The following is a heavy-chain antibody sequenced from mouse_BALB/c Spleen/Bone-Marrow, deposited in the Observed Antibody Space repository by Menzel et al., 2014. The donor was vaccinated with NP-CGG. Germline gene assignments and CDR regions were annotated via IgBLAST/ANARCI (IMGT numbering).Heavy chain of an antibody. J-gene: IGHJ2*01. CDR3: ARNFYGSSYFGY. D-gene: IGHD1-1*01. V-gene: IGHV1-67*01. CDR1: GYTFTAYA. Sequence: QVQLQQSGPEAVRPGVSVQLSCKGSGYTFTAYAMHWVKQSHAESLEWIGLISTYSGNTHYNQVFKGKATMTVDKSSSTAYMELARLTSEDSAIYYCARNFYGSSYFGYWGRGTTLTVSS. CDR2: ISTYSGNT.